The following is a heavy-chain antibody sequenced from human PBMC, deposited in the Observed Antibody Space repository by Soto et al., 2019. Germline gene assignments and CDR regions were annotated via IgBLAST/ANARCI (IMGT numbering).Heavy chain of an antibody. CDR2: IWYDGSNK. D-gene: IGHD2-21*02. V-gene: IGHV3-33*01. CDR3: ARDEGFVEVTRTGDYYYYGMDV. Sequence: GGSLRLSCAASGFTFSSYGMHWVRQAPGKGLEWVAVIWYDGSNKYYADSVKGRFTISRDNSKNTLYLQMNSLRAEDTAVYYCARDEGFVEVTRTGDYYYYGMDVWGQGTTVTVSS. J-gene: IGHJ6*02. CDR1: GFTFSSYG.